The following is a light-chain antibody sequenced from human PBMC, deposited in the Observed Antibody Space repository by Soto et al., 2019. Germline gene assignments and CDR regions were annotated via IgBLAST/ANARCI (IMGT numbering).Light chain of an antibody. J-gene: IGKJ1*01. CDR3: QQYNNWPRT. Sequence: EIVMTQSPATLSVSPGERATLSCRASQSVSSNLAWYQQKLGQAPRLLIYGASTRATDIPPGFSGSGSGTEFALTISSLQSEDFAIYYCQQYNNWPRTFGQGTKVDI. CDR1: QSVSSN. V-gene: IGKV3-15*01. CDR2: GAS.